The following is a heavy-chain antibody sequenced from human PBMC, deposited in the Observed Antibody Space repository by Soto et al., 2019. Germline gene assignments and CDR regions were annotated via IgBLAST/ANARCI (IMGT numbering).Heavy chain of an antibody. J-gene: IGHJ3*02. D-gene: IGHD2-2*01. CDR2: IYSGGST. Sequence: GGSLRLSCAASGFTVSSNYMSWVRQAPGKGLEWVSVIYSGGSTYYADSVKGRFTISRHNSKNTLYLQMNSLRAEDTAVYYCARSYCSSTSCYWGGLDAFDIWGQGTMVTVSS. CDR1: GFTVSSNY. CDR3: ARSYCSSTSCYWGGLDAFDI. V-gene: IGHV3-53*04.